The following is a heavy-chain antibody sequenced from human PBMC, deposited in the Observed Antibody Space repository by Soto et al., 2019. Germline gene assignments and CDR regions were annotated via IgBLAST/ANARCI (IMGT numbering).Heavy chain of an antibody. CDR1: GFTFSSYG. CDR2: ISYDGSNK. V-gene: IGHV3-30*18. D-gene: IGHD2-15*01. J-gene: IGHJ4*02. CDR3: AKSSRVVTPVTRSFDY. Sequence: RLSCAASGFTFSSYGMHWVRQAPGKGLEWVAVISYDGSNKYYADSVKGRFTISRDNSKNTLYLQMNSLRAEDTAVYYCAKSSRVVTPVTRSFDYWGQGTLVTVSS.